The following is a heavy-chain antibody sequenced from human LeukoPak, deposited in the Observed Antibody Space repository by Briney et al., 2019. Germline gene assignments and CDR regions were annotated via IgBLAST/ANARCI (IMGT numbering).Heavy chain of an antibody. CDR1: GGSFSGYY. CDR3: ARKFYYYYGMDV. Sequence: SETLSLTCAVYGGSFSGYYWSWIRQPPGKGLEWIGEINHSGSTNYNPSLKSRVTISVDTSKNQFSLKLSSVTAADTAVYYRARKFYYYYGMDVWGQGTTVTVSS. CDR2: INHSGST. J-gene: IGHJ6*02. V-gene: IGHV4-34*01.